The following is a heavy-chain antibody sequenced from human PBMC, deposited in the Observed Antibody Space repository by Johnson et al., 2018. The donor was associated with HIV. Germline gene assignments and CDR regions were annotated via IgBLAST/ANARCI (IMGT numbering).Heavy chain of an antibody. D-gene: IGHD2-8*01. CDR2: ISYDGSNK. Sequence: QVQLVESGGGVVQPGRYLRLSCAASGFTFSSYAMHWVRQAPGKGLEWVAVISYDGSNKYYADSVKGRFTISRDNAENSLYLQMNTLSAEDTALYYCAKDTLYSYAFDIWGQGTMVTVSS. CDR1: GFTFSSYA. V-gene: IGHV3-30*04. J-gene: IGHJ3*02. CDR3: AKDTLYSYAFDI.